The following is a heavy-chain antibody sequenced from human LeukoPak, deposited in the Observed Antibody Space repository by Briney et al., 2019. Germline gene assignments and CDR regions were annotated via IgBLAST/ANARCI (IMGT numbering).Heavy chain of an antibody. CDR2: ISSNGGST. CDR1: GFTFSAYG. V-gene: IGHV3-64*01. D-gene: IGHD3-22*01. Sequence: GGSLRLSCAAPGFTFSAYGMHWVRQVPGKGLEYVSAISSNGGSTYYANSVKGRFTISRDNSKNTLYLQMGSLRAEDMAVYYCARDLRRPSYYYDSSGYYPPHYYYGMDVWGQGTTVTVSS. J-gene: IGHJ6*02. CDR3: ARDLRRPSYYYDSSGYYPPHYYYGMDV.